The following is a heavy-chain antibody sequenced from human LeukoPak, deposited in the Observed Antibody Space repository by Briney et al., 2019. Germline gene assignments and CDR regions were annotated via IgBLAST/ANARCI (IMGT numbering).Heavy chain of an antibody. CDR3: AKDRRVRGVIDNNWFDP. CDR2: ISGSGGST. D-gene: IGHD3-10*01. V-gene: IGHV3-23*01. CDR1: GFTFSSYA. Sequence: GGSLRLSCAASGFTFSSYAMSWVRQAPGKGLEWVSAISGSGGSTYYADSVKSRFTISRDNSKNTLYLQMNSLRAEDTAVYYCAKDRRVRGVIDNNWFDPWGQGTLVTVSS. J-gene: IGHJ5*02.